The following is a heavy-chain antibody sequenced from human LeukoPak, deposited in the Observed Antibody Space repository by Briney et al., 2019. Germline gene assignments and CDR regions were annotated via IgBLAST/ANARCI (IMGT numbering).Heavy chain of an antibody. CDR2: IIPIFGTA. J-gene: IGHJ1*01. Sequence: ASVEVSCKASGGTFSSYAISWVRQAPGQGLEWMGGIIPIFGTANYAQKFQGRVTITADESTSTAYMELSSLRSEDTAVYYCARVLGNWNLEGSAEYFQHWGQGTLVTVSS. CDR3: ARVLGNWNLEGSAEYFQH. CDR1: GGTFSSYA. D-gene: IGHD1-1*01. V-gene: IGHV1-69*13.